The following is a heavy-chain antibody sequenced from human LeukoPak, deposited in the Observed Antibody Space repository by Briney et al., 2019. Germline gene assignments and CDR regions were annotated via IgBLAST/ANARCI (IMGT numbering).Heavy chain of an antibody. CDR3: AREPGYCSGSSCDFWFDP. V-gene: IGHV3-7*01. Sequence: RAGGSLRLSCAAYGSTFGSNWMSWVSQPPGKGLEWLANIKQDGREKNYVDSVKGRFTISRDNEKSSLYLQMNSLRPEDTALYYCAREPGYCSGSSCDFWFDPWGQGTLVTVSS. CDR2: IKQDGREK. D-gene: IGHD2-2*01. J-gene: IGHJ5*02. CDR1: GSTFGSNW.